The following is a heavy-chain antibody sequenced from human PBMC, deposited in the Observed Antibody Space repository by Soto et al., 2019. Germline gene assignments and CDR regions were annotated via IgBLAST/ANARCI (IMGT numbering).Heavy chain of an antibody. Sequence: DLEESGGGLVKPGGSLRLSCTASGCIFSDYYMSWIRQGPGKGLEWVSDISNSGRITHHANSVEGRFTISRDNAKDSLYLQMNRLTPEDSAIYYCARDHGGGGLTLHYWAQGTLVTVSS. V-gene: IGHV3-11*01. CDR1: GCIFSDYY. CDR3: ARDHGGGGLTLHY. CDR2: ISNSGRIT. D-gene: IGHD3-16*01. J-gene: IGHJ4*02.